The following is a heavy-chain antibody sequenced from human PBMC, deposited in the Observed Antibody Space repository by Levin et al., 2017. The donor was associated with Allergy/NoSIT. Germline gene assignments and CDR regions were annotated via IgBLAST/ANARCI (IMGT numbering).Heavy chain of an antibody. CDR1: GYTFTGYY. J-gene: IGHJ4*02. Sequence: ASVKVSCKASGYTFTGYYMHWVRQAPGQGLEWMGWINPNSGGTKYAQKFQGRVTMTRDTSISTAYMELSRLRSDDTAVYYCARDKFSWYPLNYFDYWGQGTLVTVSS. CDR3: ARDKFSWYPLNYFDY. V-gene: IGHV1-2*02. D-gene: IGHD6-13*01. CDR2: INPNSGGT.